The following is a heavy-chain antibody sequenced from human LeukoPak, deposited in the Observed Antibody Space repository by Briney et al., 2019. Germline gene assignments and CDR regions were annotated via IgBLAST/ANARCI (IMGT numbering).Heavy chain of an antibody. V-gene: IGHV4-59*01. CDR3: ARLYQQSKWKYYYYYMDV. CDR2: VFDSGST. CDR1: GASFSTNY. Sequence: SKTLSLTCSVSGASFSTNYWRWIRQPPGRGLEWIGYVFDSGSTNYNPSLKSRVTISVDTSTKQFSLRLSSVTAADTAVYYCARLYQQSKWKYYYYYMDVWGKGTAVTVSS. J-gene: IGHJ6*03. D-gene: IGHD1-1*01.